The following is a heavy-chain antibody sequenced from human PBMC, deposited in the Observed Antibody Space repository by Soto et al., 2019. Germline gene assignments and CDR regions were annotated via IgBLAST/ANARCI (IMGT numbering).Heavy chain of an antibody. J-gene: IGHJ6*02. V-gene: IGHV1-18*01. D-gene: IGHD2-21*02. CDR3: ARVATMTVTVRAYGMDV. Sequence: QVQLVQSGAEVKKPGASVKVSFKASGYTFTGDGISWVRQAPGQGLEWMGWISAYNGNTNYAQKLQVRVTMTTDTPTSTAYMELRSLRSDDTAVYYCARVATMTVTVRAYGMDVWGQGTTVTVSS. CDR1: GYTFTGDG. CDR2: ISAYNGNT.